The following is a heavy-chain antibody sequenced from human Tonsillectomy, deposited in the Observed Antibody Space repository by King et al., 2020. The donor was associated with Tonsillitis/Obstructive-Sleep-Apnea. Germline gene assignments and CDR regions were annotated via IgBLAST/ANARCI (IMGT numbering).Heavy chain of an antibody. J-gene: IGHJ5*02. Sequence: VQLVESGGGVVQPGRSLRLSCAASGFTFSSYGLHWVRQAPGKGLEWVAVTSYDGSNKYYADSVKGRFTISRDNSKNTLYLQMNSLRAEDTAVYYCAKARREFDPWGQGTLVTVSS. CDR1: GFTFSSYG. CDR2: TSYDGSNK. V-gene: IGHV3-30*18. CDR3: AKARREFDP.